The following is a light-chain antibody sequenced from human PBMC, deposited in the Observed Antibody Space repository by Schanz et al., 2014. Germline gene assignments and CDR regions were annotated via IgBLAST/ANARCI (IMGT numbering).Light chain of an antibody. Sequence: QSALTQPASVSGSPGQSITISCTGTTSDVGGYNYVSWYQHHPGKAPKLMIYDVTNRPSGISHRFSGSKSGNTASLTISGLQAEDEANYYCSSYTSSTAVVFGGGTKLTVL. V-gene: IGLV2-14*03. CDR1: TSDVGGYNY. CDR3: SSYTSSTAVV. CDR2: DVT. J-gene: IGLJ2*01.